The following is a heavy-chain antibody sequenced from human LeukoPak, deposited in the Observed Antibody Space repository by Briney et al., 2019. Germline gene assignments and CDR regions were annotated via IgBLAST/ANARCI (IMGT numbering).Heavy chain of an antibody. D-gene: IGHD3-16*01. CDR1: GFTFSNAW. CDR3: TTGLSVGGAFDI. Sequence: GGSLRLSRAASGFTFSNAWMSWVRQAPGKGLEWVGRIKSKTDGGTTDYAAPVKGRFTISRDDSKNTLYLQMNSLKTEDTAVYYCTTGLSVGGAFDIWGQGTMVTVSS. V-gene: IGHV3-15*01. CDR2: IKSKTDGGTT. J-gene: IGHJ3*02.